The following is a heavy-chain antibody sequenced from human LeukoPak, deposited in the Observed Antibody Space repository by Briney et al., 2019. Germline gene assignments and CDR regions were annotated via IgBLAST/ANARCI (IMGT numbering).Heavy chain of an antibody. V-gene: IGHV4-59*01. CDR3: ARSRFGVTTDWFDP. Sequence: SETLSLTCTVSGGSISSYYWSWIRQPPGKGLEWIGYIYYSGSTNYNPSLKSRVTISVDTSKNQFSLKLSSVTAADTAVYYCARSRFGVTTDWFDPWGQGTLVTVSS. J-gene: IGHJ5*02. CDR2: IYYSGST. D-gene: IGHD4-11*01. CDR1: GGSISSYY.